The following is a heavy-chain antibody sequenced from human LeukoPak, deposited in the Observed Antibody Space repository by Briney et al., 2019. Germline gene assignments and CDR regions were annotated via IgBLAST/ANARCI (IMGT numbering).Heavy chain of an antibody. CDR3: ASAIQGN. J-gene: IGHJ4*02. D-gene: IGHD1-1*01. CDR1: GFTFSSYE. CDR2: IRYDGINK. Sequence: GGSLRLSCAASGFTFSSYEMNWVRQAPGKGLEWVAFIRYDGINKYYADSVKGRFTISRDNSKNTLYLQMNSLRAEDTAVYYCASAIQGNWGQGTRVTVSS. V-gene: IGHV3-30*02.